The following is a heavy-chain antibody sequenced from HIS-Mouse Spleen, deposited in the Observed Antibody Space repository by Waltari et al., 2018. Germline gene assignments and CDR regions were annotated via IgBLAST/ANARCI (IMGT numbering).Heavy chain of an antibody. CDR1: GASICSSSSY. J-gene: IGHJ2*01. Sequence: QLPLQESGPGLVKPSETLSLTCTVSGASICSSSSYWGWIRQPPGKGLEWIGSIYYSGSTYYNPSLKSRVTISVDTSKNQFSLKLSSVTAADTAVYYCAREIPYSSSWYDWYFDLWGRGTLVTVSS. V-gene: IGHV4-39*07. CDR2: IYYSGST. D-gene: IGHD6-13*01. CDR3: AREIPYSSSWYDWYFDL.